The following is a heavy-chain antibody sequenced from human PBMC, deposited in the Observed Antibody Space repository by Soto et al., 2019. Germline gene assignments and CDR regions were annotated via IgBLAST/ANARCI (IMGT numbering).Heavy chain of an antibody. V-gene: IGHV3-23*01. CDR2: ISGSGGST. Sequence: EVQLLESGGGLVQPGGSLRLSCAASGFTFSSYAMSWVRQAPGKGLEWVSAISGSGGSTYYADSVKGRFTISRDNSKNMLYLQMNSLRAEDTAVYYCAKDYAYDFWSGYSDYWGQGTLVTVSS. CDR3: AKDYAYDFWSGYSDY. J-gene: IGHJ4*02. D-gene: IGHD3-3*01. CDR1: GFTFSSYA.